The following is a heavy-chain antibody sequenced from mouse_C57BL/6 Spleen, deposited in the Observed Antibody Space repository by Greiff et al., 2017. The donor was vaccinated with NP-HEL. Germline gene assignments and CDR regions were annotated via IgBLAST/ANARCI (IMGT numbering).Heavy chain of an antibody. CDR2: IDPSDSYT. D-gene: IGHD2-3*01. V-gene: IGHV1-69*01. CDR1: GYTFTSYW. CDR3: ARRIYDGYYWFAY. J-gene: IGHJ3*01. Sequence: QVQLKQPGAELVMPGASVKLSCKASGYTFTSYWMHWVKQRPGQGLEWIGEIDPSDSYTNYNQKFKGKSTLTVDKSSSTAYMQLSSLTSEDSAVYYCARRIYDGYYWFAYWGQGTLVTVSA.